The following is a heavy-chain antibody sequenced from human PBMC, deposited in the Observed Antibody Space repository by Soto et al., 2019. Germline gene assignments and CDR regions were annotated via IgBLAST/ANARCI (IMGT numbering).Heavy chain of an antibody. CDR1: GYTFTSYG. J-gene: IGHJ4*02. D-gene: IGHD3-10*01. V-gene: IGHV1-18*04. CDR2: ISAYNGST. Sequence: ASVKVSCKASGYTFTSYGISWVRQAPGQGLEWMGWISAYNGSTNYAQKLQGRVTMTTDTSTSTAYMELRSLRSDDTAVYYCAREVKYYGSGSYRLDYWGQGTLVTVSS. CDR3: AREVKYYGSGSYRLDY.